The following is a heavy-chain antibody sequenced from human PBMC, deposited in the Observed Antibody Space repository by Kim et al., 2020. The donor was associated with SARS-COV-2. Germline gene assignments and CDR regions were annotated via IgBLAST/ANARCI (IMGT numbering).Heavy chain of an antibody. J-gene: IGHJ4*02. CDR3: AKARGVSSGSFDY. Sequence: GGSLRLSCAASGFTFSNYAMNWVRQAPGKGLEWVSAISGSGDSSYYANSVKGRFTISRDNSKNTLYLQMNSLRAEDTAVYYCAKARGVSSGSFDYWGQGTLVTVSS. D-gene: IGHD1-26*01. CDR2: ISGSGDSS. CDR1: GFTFSNYA. V-gene: IGHV3-23*01.